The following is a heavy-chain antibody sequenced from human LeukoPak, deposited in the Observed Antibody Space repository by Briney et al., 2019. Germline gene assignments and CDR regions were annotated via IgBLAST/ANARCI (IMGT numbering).Heavy chain of an antibody. CDR2: IYYSGST. CDR3: ARHAIHTWFDP. V-gene: IGHV4-39*01. Sequence: SETLSLTCTVSGGSISSSSYYWGWIRQPPGKGLEWIGSIYYSGSTYYNPSLKSRVTISVDTSKNQFSLKLSSVTAADTAVYYCARHAIHTWFDPWGQGTLVTVSS. J-gene: IGHJ5*02. CDR1: GGSISSSSYY.